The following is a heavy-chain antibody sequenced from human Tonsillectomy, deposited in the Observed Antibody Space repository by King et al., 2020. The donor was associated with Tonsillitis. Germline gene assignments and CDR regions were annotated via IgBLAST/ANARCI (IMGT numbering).Heavy chain of an antibody. CDR1: VFTFSSYL. V-gene: IGHV3-7*01. J-gene: IGHJ4*02. CDR2: IKQDGSEK. CDR3: AREADYYDSSGYPAD. D-gene: IGHD3-22*01. Sequence: LQLVESGGGLVQPGGSLRLSCAASVFTFSSYLMSWVRQAPGKGLEWGANIKQDGSEKYYVDSVKGRFTISRDNAKNSLYLQMKSLRAEYTAVYYCAREADYYDSSGYPADWGQGTLVTVSS.